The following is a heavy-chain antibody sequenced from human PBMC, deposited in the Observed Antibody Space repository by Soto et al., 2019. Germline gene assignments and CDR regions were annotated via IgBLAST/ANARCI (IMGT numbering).Heavy chain of an antibody. J-gene: IGHJ5*01. CDR2: MTPDSGDT. CDR1: GHTLASYD. CDR3: ARDPFYGWFDS. Sequence: QVQLVQSGAEVRKPGASVKVSCKASGHTLASYDINWGRQATGQGLEWMGWMTPDSGDTGYAQKFQGRVTMTWDTSITTAYMELSSLRSADTDVYYCARDPFYGWFDSWGQGTLVTVSS. V-gene: IGHV1-8*01. D-gene: IGHD3-16*01.